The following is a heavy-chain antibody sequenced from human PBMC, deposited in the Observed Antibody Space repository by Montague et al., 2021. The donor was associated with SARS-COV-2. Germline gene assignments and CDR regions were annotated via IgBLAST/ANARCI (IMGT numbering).Heavy chain of an antibody. CDR1: AFTFSSHS. CDR3: AETIGAVEPNFGY. D-gene: IGHD3-16*01. V-gene: IGHV3-23*01. Sequence: SLRLSCAASAFTFSSHSMHWVRQAPGKGLEWVSGVSVGGDTTNYANSVKGRFTISRDNSKTTVYLQMNSLRVEDTAVYYCAETIGAVEPNFGYWGQGTLVTVSS. CDR2: VSVGGDTT. J-gene: IGHJ4*02.